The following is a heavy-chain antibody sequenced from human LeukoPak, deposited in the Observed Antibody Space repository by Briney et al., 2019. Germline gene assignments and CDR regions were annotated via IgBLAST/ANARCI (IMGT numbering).Heavy chain of an antibody. CDR1: GFTFTNYA. D-gene: IGHD6-25*01. J-gene: IGHJ6*03. Sequence: GGSLRLSCAASGFTFTNYAMTWVRQAPGKGLEWVALITKDGSDKYYVESVKGRFTISRDTSKNTLFLQMNSLRGEDSGVYFCARQGGSLNYHYNYLDVWGNGTTVTVSS. V-gene: IGHV3-30-3*01. CDR3: ARQGGSLNYHYNYLDV. CDR2: ITKDGSDK.